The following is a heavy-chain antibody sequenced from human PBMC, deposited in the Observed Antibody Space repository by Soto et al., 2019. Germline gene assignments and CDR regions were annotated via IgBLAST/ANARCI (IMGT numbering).Heavy chain of an antibody. Sequence: PGGSLRLSCAASGFTFSSNVMNWVRQAPGKGLEWVSSISSSSTYIYYTDSVKGRFNISRDNARNSLFLQINSLRAEDTAVYYCATTSNGYSNYPLDYWGQGTLVTVSS. V-gene: IGHV3-21*01. D-gene: IGHD4-4*01. CDR1: GFTFSSNV. CDR2: ISSSSTYI. J-gene: IGHJ4*02. CDR3: ATTSNGYSNYPLDY.